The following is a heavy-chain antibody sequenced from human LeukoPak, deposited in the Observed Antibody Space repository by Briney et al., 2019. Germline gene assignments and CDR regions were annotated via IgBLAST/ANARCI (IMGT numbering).Heavy chain of an antibody. D-gene: IGHD6-13*01. CDR2: IKEDGSEK. CDR3: AKEGIHMHYYYMDV. V-gene: IGHV3-7*01. CDR1: GFTFSSYW. Sequence: GGSLRLSCAASGFTFSSYWMSWVRQAPGKGLEWVANIKEDGSEKYYVESVKGRFTISRDNSKNTLYLQMNSLRAEDTAVYYCAKEGIHMHYYYMDVWGKGTTVTVSS. J-gene: IGHJ6*03.